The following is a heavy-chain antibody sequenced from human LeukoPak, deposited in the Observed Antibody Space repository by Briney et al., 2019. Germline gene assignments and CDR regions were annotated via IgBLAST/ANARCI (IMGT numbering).Heavy chain of an antibody. CDR2: ISGSGGST. D-gene: IGHD6-19*01. J-gene: IGHJ4*02. V-gene: IGHV3-23*01. CDR3: AKDHPSSGWPTFEY. Sequence: GGSLRLSCAASGFTFSSYAMSWVRQAPGKGLEWVSAISGSGGSTYYAYSVKGRFTISRDESENTVYLQMNSLRSEDTAIYYCAKDHPSSGWPTFEYWGQGTLVTVSP. CDR1: GFTFSSYA.